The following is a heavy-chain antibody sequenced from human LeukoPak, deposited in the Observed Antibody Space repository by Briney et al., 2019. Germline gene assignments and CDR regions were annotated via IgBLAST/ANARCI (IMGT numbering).Heavy chain of an antibody. Sequence: PEGSLRLSCVASGFTSSSYAMSWVRETPARGLEWVSSLRGNGDAFYADSVKGRFTLSRDESRNTVYLQLNKLRVEDTAIYYCAKASWVSTADAVLWGQGTVVTVSS. CDR2: LRGNGDA. V-gene: IGHV3-23*01. CDR3: AKASWVSTADAVL. CDR1: GFTSSSYA. D-gene: IGHD3-16*01. J-gene: IGHJ4*02.